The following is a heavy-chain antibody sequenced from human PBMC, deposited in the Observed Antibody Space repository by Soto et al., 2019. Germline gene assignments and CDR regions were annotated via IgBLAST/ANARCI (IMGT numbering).Heavy chain of an antibody. V-gene: IGHV3-30*18. CDR1: GFTFSSYG. D-gene: IGHD1-7*01. J-gene: IGHJ4*02. CDR3: AKDHRGSGTTVAPLGYFDY. Sequence: QVQLVESGGGVVQPGRSLRLSCAASGFTFSSYGMHWVRQAPDKGLEWLALISYDGSSVYYADSVKGRFTISRDNSKNTLYLQMNSLRAEDTAVYSCAKDHRGSGTTVAPLGYFDYWGQGTLVTVSS. CDR2: ISYDGSSV.